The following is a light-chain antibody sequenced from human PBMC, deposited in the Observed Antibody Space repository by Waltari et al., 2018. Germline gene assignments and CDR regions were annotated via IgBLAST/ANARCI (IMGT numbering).Light chain of an antibody. Sequence: DIVMTQSPDSLGVSLGERAPINCKSSQSVLHTNTTDYLAWYQQKPGQPPKLLIYWASTREFGVPDRFSGSGSGTSFTLTISSLQAEDVAVYYCQQYYSTPNTFGQGTKLEIK. CDR2: WAS. J-gene: IGKJ2*01. CDR1: QSVLHTNTTDY. CDR3: QQYYSTPNT. V-gene: IGKV4-1*01.